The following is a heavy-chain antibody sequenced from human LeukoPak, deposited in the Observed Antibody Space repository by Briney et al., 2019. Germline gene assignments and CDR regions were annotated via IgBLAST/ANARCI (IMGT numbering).Heavy chain of an antibody. Sequence: GESLKISCKGSGYSFNNYWIGWVRQMPGKGLEWMGIIYPGDSDTRYSPSFQGLVTISADRSIGTAYVQWSSLKASDTAMYYCARLYDILTSNSFDPWGQGTLVTVSS. J-gene: IGHJ5*02. CDR1: GYSFNNYW. CDR2: IYPGDSDT. V-gene: IGHV5-51*01. CDR3: ARLYDILTSNSFDP. D-gene: IGHD3-9*01.